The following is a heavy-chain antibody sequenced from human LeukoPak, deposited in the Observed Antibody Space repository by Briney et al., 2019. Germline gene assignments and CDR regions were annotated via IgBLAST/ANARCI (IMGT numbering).Heavy chain of an antibody. CDR3: ARFSTSDFDY. V-gene: IGHV4-39*01. J-gene: IGHJ4*02. CDR2: IYYSGST. Sequence: PSETLSLTCTVSGGFISSSSYYWGWIRQPPGKGLEWIGSIYYSGSTYYNPSLKSRVTISVDTSKNQFSLKLSSVTAADTAVYYCARFSTSDFDYWGQGTLVTVSS. D-gene: IGHD2/OR15-2a*01. CDR1: GGFISSSSYY.